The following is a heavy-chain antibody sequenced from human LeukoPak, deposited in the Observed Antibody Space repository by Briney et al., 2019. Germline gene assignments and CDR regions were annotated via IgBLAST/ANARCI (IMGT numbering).Heavy chain of an antibody. CDR1: GFTFSSYA. CDR2: ISSSSSYI. Sequence: GGSLRLSCAASGFTFSSYAMSWVRQAPGKGLEWVSSISSSSSYIYYVDSVKGRFTISRDNAKNSLYLQMNSLRAEDTAVYYCARDPHHLGDFWSGYHYFDYWGQGTLVTVSS. J-gene: IGHJ4*02. D-gene: IGHD3-3*01. CDR3: ARDPHHLGDFWSGYHYFDY. V-gene: IGHV3-21*01.